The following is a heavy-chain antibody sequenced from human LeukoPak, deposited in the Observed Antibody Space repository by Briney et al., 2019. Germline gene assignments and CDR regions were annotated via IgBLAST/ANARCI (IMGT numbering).Heavy chain of an antibody. D-gene: IGHD3-3*01. J-gene: IGHJ6*03. CDR3: ARVSYDFWSGSGNYYMDV. CDR1: GFTFSDYY. CDR2: ISSSGSTI. Sequence: GGSLRLSCAASGFTFSDYYMSWIRQAPGKGLERVSYISSSGSTIYYADSVKGRFTISRDNAKNSLYLQMNGLRAEDTAVYYCARVSYDFWSGSGNYYMDVWGKGTTVTVSS. V-gene: IGHV3-11*01.